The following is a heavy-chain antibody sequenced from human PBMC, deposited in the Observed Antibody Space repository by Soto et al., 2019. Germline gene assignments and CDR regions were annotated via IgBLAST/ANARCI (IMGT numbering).Heavy chain of an antibody. CDR3: ARDRSSGYSYGEFDY. V-gene: IGHV3-33*01. D-gene: IGHD5-18*01. Sequence: VQLVESGGGVVQPGRSLRLSCAASGFTFSSYGMHWVRQAPGKGLEWVAVIWYDGSNKYYADSVKGRFTISRDNSKNTLYLQMNSLRAEDTAVYYCARDRSSGYSYGEFDYWGQGTLVTVSS. CDR2: IWYDGSNK. CDR1: GFTFSSYG. J-gene: IGHJ4*02.